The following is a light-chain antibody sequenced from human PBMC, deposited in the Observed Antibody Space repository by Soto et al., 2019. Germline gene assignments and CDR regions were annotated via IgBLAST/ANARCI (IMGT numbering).Light chain of an antibody. CDR1: SSDVGGYNY. CDR2: EVS. V-gene: IGLV2-14*01. Sequence: QSVLTQPASVSGSPGQSITISCAGTSSDVGGYNYVSWYQQHPGNAPKLMIYEVSNRPSGVSNRFSGSKSGNTASLTISGLQAEDEADYYCSSYTSRSTWVFGTGTKVTAL. CDR3: SSYTSRSTWV. J-gene: IGLJ1*01.